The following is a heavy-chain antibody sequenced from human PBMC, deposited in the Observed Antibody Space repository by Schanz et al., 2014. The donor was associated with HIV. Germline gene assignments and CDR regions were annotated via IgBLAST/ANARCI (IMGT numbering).Heavy chain of an antibody. CDR1: GFTFSTYS. CDR3: AKDQGYDFWSGYYNYYGMDV. J-gene: IGHJ6*02. CDR2: IWNDGSNK. Sequence: QVQLVESGGGLVKPGGSLRLSCAGSGFTFSTYSMNWVRQAPGKGLEWVPVIWNDGSNKYYADSVKGRFTISRDNSKNTLYLQMNSLRAEDTAVYYCAKDQGYDFWSGYYNYYGMDVWGQGTTVTVSS. V-gene: IGHV3-30*02. D-gene: IGHD3-3*01.